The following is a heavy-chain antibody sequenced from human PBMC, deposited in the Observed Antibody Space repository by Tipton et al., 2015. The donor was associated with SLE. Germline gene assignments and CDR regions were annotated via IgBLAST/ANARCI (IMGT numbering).Heavy chain of an antibody. J-gene: IGHJ4*02. Sequence: TLSLTCAVYGGSFSGYYWGWIRQPPGKGLAWIGSIYYSGSTYYNPSLKSRVTISVDTSKNQLYLKLSSVTAAYTAVYYWAREGVVAASFDYWGQGTLVTVSS. V-gene: IGHV4-34*01. D-gene: IGHD3-3*01. CDR2: IYYSGST. CDR1: GGSFSGYY. CDR3: AREGVVAASFDY.